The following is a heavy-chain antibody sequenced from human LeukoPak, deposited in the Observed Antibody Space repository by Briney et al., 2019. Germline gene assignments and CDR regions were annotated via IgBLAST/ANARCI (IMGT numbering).Heavy chain of an antibody. D-gene: IGHD2-2*01. Sequence: SETLSLTCTVSGGSISSSSYYWGWIRQPPGKGLEWIGSIYYSGSTYYNPSLKSRVHISVDTSKNQFSLKLSSVTAADTAVYYCARAPRGYCSSTSCLNWFDPWGQGTLVTVSS. J-gene: IGHJ5*02. V-gene: IGHV4-39*07. CDR3: ARAPRGYCSSTSCLNWFDP. CDR2: IYYSGST. CDR1: GGSISSSSYY.